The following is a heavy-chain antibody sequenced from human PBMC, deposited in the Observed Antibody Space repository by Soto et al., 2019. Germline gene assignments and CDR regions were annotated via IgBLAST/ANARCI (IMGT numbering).Heavy chain of an antibody. J-gene: IGHJ4*02. CDR1: GYTFTSYG. CDR2: NNAYNGNT. CDR3: VRGGPPPAS. Sequence: QVQLVQSGAEVKKPGASVKVSCKASGYTFTSYGISWVRQAPGQGLEWMGWNNAYNGNTNYAPKLQGRVTMATDTSPSTAYMEVRSLRSDDTVVYYCVRGGPPPASGGQGTLVTVSS. D-gene: IGHD3-16*01. V-gene: IGHV1-18*01.